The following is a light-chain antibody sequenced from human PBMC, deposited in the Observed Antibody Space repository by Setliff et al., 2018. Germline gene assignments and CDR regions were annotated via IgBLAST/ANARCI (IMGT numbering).Light chain of an antibody. CDR3: CSYAASYNPYV. CDR2: EVT. J-gene: IGLJ1*01. V-gene: IGLV2-8*01. Sequence: VLTQPPSASGSPGQSLTISCTGTSRDIGAYNSVSWYQQHPGKAPKLLIYEVTKRPSGVPDRFSGSKSGNTASLTVSGLQADDEADYFCCSYAASYNPYVFGTGTRSPS. CDR1: SRDIGAYNS.